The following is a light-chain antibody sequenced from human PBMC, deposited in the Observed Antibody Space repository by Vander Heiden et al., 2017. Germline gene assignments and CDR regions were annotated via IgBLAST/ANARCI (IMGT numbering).Light chain of an antibody. J-gene: IGKJ1*01. Sequence: VMTQSPANLSMSPGQGATLYCRASQSISNSFLAWYQQKPGQAPRLLIYDASTRATGIPNRFSGSGSGTDFTLTISSLQSEDFAVYYCLQYNNSPRTFGQGTKVEIK. CDR1: QSISNSF. CDR3: LQYNNSPRT. CDR2: DAS. V-gene: IGKV3D-15*01.